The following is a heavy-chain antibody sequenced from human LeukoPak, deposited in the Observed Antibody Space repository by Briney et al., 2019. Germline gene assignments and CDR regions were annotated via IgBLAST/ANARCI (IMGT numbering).Heavy chain of an antibody. Sequence: ASVKVSCKASGYTFTGYYMHWVRQAPGQGLEWMGRINPNSGGTNYAQKFQGRVTMTRDTSISTAYMELSRLRSDDTAVYYCARANAIFGVVIHFDYWGQGTLVTVSS. J-gene: IGHJ4*02. CDR1: GYTFTGYY. D-gene: IGHD3-3*01. V-gene: IGHV1-2*02. CDR3: ARANAIFGVVIHFDY. CDR2: INPNSGGT.